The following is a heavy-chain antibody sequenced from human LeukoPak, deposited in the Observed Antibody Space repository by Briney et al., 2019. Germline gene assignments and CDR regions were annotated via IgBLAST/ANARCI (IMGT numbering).Heavy chain of an antibody. CDR1: GGTFSSYA. Sequence: ASVKVSCKASGGTFSSYAISWVRQAPGQELEWMGWISAYNGNTNYAQKLQGRVTMTTDTSTSTAYMELRSLRSDDTAVYYCARSPDILTGENFDYWGQGTLVTVSS. CDR3: ARSPDILTGENFDY. V-gene: IGHV1-18*01. CDR2: ISAYNGNT. D-gene: IGHD3-9*01. J-gene: IGHJ4*02.